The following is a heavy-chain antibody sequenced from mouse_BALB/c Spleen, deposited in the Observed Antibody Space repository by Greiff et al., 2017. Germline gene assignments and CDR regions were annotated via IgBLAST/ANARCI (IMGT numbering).Heavy chain of an antibody. CDR2: INSNGGST. V-gene: IGHV5-6-3*01. Sequence: EVMLVESGGGLVQPGGSLKLSCAASGFTFSSYGMSWVRQTPDKRLELVATINSNGGSTYYPDSVKVRFTISIDNAKNTLYLQMSSLKSEDTAMYYCARRATMITFYYAMDYWGQGTSVTVSS. CDR3: ARRATMITFYYAMDY. J-gene: IGHJ4*01. D-gene: IGHD2-4*01. CDR1: GFTFSSYG.